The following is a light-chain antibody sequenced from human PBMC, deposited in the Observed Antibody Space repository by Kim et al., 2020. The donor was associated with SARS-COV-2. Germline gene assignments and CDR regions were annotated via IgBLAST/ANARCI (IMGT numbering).Light chain of an antibody. CDR2: AAS. J-gene: IGKJ3*01. CDR3: QKYNSAPCT. V-gene: IGKV1-27*01. CDR1: QGISNF. Sequence: ASVGDRVNISCRASQGISNFLAWYQQRPGKVPHLLIYAASTLQSGVPSRFSGSGSGTDFTLTINSLQPEDVATYYCQKYNSAPCTFGPGTRVEIK.